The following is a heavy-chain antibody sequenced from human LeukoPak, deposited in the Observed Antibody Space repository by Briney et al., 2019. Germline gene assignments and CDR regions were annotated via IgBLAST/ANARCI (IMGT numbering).Heavy chain of an antibody. CDR3: ATYPPWESDALDI. CDR2: IKQDGSKK. D-gene: IGHD1-26*01. J-gene: IGHJ3*02. Sequence: GGSLRLSCVASGFSLSRTYWMTWARQAPGKGLEWVANIKQDGSKKYYVDSVEGRFTISRDNAKNSLYLQMNSLRVEDTALYYCATYPPWESDALDIWGQGTVVTVSS. CDR1: GFSLSRTYW. V-gene: IGHV3-7*01.